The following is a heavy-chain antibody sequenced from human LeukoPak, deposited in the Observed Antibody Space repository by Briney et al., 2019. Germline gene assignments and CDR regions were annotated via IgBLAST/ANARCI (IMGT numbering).Heavy chain of an antibody. CDR2: IYYSGST. CDR1: GGSISSYY. CDR3: AREGRYFDWLPYYYYYGMDV. V-gene: IGHV4-59*01. D-gene: IGHD3-9*01. J-gene: IGHJ6*02. Sequence: SETLSLTCTVSGGSISSYYWSWIRQPPGKGLEWIGYIYYSGSTNYNPSLKSRVTISVDTSKNQFSLKLSSVTAADTAVYYCAREGRYFDWLPYYYYYGMDVWGQGTTVTVSS.